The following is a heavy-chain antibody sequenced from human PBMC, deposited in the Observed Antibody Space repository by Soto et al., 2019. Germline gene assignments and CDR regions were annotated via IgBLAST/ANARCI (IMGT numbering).Heavy chain of an antibody. V-gene: IGHV3-7*01. CDR3: ARYRMGPPDNNYFAA. CDR1: GFTFNSYW. CDR2: INQNGGEK. J-gene: IGHJ5*02. Sequence: EVQLVESGGGLVQPGGSLTLSCADSGFTFNSYWMNWVRQAPGKGLEWVANINQNGGEKYYVDSVKGRFTISRDNAKNSLYLQMNSLRVDDTAVYYCARYRMGPPDNNYFAAWGQGTLVAVSS. D-gene: IGHD1-26*01.